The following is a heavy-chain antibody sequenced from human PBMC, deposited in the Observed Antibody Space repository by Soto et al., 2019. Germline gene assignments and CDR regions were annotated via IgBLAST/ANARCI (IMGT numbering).Heavy chain of an antibody. CDR3: AKDPTRFLEWLSPAFDI. Sequence: EVQLVESGGGLVQPGRSLRLSCAASGFTFDDYAMHWVRQAPGKGLEWVSGISWNTGSIGYADSVKGRFTISRDNAKNSLFLQMNRLRAEDTALYYCAKDPTRFLEWLSPAFDIWGQGTMVTVSS. D-gene: IGHD3-3*01. V-gene: IGHV3-9*01. CDR2: ISWNTGSI. J-gene: IGHJ3*02. CDR1: GFTFDDYA.